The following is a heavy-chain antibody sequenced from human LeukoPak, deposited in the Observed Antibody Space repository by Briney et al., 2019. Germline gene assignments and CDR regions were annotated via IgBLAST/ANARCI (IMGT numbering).Heavy chain of an antibody. CDR1: GGSISSGDDS. CDR3: VRGNTSPYYFDF. V-gene: IGHV4-30-4*08. J-gene: IGHJ4*02. Sequence: PSETLSLTCTVSGGSISSGDDSWSWIRQPPGKGLEWIGYISNRGNTYYNPSLKSRVFISVDASKNQFSLELSSVTPDDTALYYCVRGNTSPYYFDFWGQGTLVTVSS. CDR2: ISNRGNT. D-gene: IGHD4-11*01.